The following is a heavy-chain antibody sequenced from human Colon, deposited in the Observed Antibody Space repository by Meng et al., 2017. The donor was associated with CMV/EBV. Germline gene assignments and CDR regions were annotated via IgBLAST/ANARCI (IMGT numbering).Heavy chain of an antibody. D-gene: IGHD2-2*01. V-gene: IGHV3-23*01. CDR1: GFTFSSYD. J-gene: IGHJ4*02. CDR2: ISGSGGST. CDR3: AKGGMGKYQLLLHRRATHLDY. Sequence: GESLKISCAASGFTFSSYDMSWVRQAPGKGLEWVSAISGSGGSTYYADSVKGRFTISRDNSKNTLYLQMNSLRAEDTAVYYCAKGGMGKYQLLLHRRATHLDYWGQGTLVTVSS.